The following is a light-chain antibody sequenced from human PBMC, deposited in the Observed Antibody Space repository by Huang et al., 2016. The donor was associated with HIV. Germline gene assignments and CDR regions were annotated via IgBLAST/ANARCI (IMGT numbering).Light chain of an antibody. V-gene: IGKV1-5*03. Sequence: DIQMTQSPSTLSASVGDRVTITCRASQNINTWLSWYQQKPGKVPKLLIYKESTLERGVPSRFSGGGSGTEFTLTINCLQPDDFATYYCQQSNTSFGQGTKVEIK. J-gene: IGKJ1*01. CDR3: QQSNTS. CDR2: KES. CDR1: QNINTW.